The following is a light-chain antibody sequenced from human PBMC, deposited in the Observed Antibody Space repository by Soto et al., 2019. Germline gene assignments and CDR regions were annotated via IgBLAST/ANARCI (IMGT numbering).Light chain of an antibody. J-gene: IGKJ1*01. CDR1: QSIRSNY. V-gene: IGKV3-20*01. CDR2: GAF. CDR3: QQYNNWPRT. Sequence: EIVFAHPPGALSLRAGERATVLPRLIQSIRSNYLAWYQQKPGQAPRFLIYGAFSSGTGIPDRFSGSGSGTDFTLTISRLETEDFAVYYCQQYNNWPRTFGKGTKVDIK.